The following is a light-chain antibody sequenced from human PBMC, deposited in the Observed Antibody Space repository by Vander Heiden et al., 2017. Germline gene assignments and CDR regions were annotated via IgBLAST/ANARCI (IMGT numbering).Light chain of an antibody. CDR1: SGSIASNY. V-gene: IGLV6-57*01. CDR2: EDN. CDR3: QSYDSSNQV. Sequence: NFMLTQPHSVSESPGKTVTISCTRSSGSIASNYVQWYQQRPCSSPTTVIYEDNQRPSGVPDRFSGSIDSSSTSASLTISGLKTEDDADYYCQSYDSSNQVFGTGTKVTVL. J-gene: IGLJ1*01.